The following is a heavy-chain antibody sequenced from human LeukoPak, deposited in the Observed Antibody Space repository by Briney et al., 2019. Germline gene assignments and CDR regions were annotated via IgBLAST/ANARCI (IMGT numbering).Heavy chain of an antibody. CDR3: AKDRAARYFDY. CDR2: ISYEGSNK. Sequence: PGVPLRLSCAASGFTFSSYGMDWVRQAPGKGLEWVAVISYEGSNKYYADSVKGRFTISRDNSKNTLYLQMNSLRAEDTAVYYCAKDRAARYFDYWGQGTLVTVSS. V-gene: IGHV3-30*18. J-gene: IGHJ4*02. CDR1: GFTFSSYG. D-gene: IGHD6-6*01.